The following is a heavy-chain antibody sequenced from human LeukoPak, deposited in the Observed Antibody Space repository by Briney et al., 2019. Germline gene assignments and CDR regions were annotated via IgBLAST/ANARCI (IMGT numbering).Heavy chain of an antibody. D-gene: IGHD2-15*01. J-gene: IGHJ4*02. CDR2: INPNGGGT. Sequence: ASVKVSCKASGYTFSAYYIHWVRLAPGQGLEWMAWINPNGGGTNYAQWFQGRVTLTRDTSISTVSMEVQSLRSDETAVDYGAALRYCTAGSCTPFDFWGQGILVTVSS. CDR1: GYTFSAYY. V-gene: IGHV1-2*02. CDR3: AALRYCTAGSCTPFDF.